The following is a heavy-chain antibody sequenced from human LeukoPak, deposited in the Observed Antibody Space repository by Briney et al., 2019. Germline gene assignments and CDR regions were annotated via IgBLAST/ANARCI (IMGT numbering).Heavy chain of an antibody. CDR2: ISSSSNYI. Sequence: PGGSLRLSCAASGFTFSSYSMNWVRQAPGKGLEWVSSISSSSNYIYYADSVKGRFTISRDNAKNSLYLQMNSLRGEDTAVYYCARDEVVRGVTFDSWGQGTLVTVSS. V-gene: IGHV3-21*01. CDR1: GFTFSSYS. J-gene: IGHJ4*02. CDR3: ARDEVVRGVTFDS. D-gene: IGHD3-10*01.